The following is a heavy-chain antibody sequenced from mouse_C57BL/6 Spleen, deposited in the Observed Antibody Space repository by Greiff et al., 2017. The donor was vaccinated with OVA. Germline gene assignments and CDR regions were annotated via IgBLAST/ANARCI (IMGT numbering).Heavy chain of an antibody. CDR1: GYTFTDYN. Sequence: EVQLQQSGPELVKPGASVKMSCKASGYTFTDYNMHWVKQSPGKSLEWIGYINPNNGGTSYNQKFKGKATLTVYKSSSTAYMELRSLTSEDSAVDYCARTTVVTTGFDYWGQGTTLTVSS. CDR2: INPNNGGT. D-gene: IGHD1-1*01. CDR3: ARTTVVTTGFDY. J-gene: IGHJ2*01. V-gene: IGHV1-22*01.